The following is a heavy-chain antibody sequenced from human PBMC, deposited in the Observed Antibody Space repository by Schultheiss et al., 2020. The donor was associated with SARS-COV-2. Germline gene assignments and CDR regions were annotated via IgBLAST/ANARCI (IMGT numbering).Heavy chain of an antibody. Sequence: SETLSLTCTVSGGSISSYYWSWIRQPPGKGLEWIGEINHSGSTNYNPSLKSRVTISVDTSKNQFSLKLSSVTAADTAVYYCASGKTGNLYYDFWSGYIIDYWGQGTLVTVSS. J-gene: IGHJ4*02. D-gene: IGHD3-3*01. CDR2: INHSGST. CDR1: GGSISSYY. V-gene: IGHV4-34*01. CDR3: ASGKTGNLYYDFWSGYIIDY.